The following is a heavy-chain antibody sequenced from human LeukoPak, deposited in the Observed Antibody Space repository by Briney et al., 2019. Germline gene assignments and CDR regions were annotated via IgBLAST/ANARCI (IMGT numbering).Heavy chain of an antibody. D-gene: IGHD2-2*02. CDR2: IRYDGSNK. Sequence: GGSLRLSCAASGFTFSSYGMHWVRQAPGKGLEWVAFIRYDGSNKYYADSVKGRFTISRDNSKNTLYLQMNSLRAEDTAVYYCAKEGQYCSSTSCYNPTNAFDIWGQGTMVTVSS. CDR1: GFTFSSYG. CDR3: AKEGQYCSSTSCYNPTNAFDI. V-gene: IGHV3-30*02. J-gene: IGHJ3*02.